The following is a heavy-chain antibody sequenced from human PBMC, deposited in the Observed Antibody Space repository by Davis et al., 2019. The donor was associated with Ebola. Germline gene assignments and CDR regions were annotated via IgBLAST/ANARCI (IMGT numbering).Heavy chain of an antibody. CDR2: ISQSGST. CDR3: ARLTYSSSWYDLDY. J-gene: IGHJ4*02. D-gene: IGHD6-13*01. V-gene: IGHV4-4*02. Sequence: MPSETLSLTCAVSGDSISSSNWWSWVRQPPGKGLEWIGEISQSGSTNYNPSLKSRVTISVDTSKNQFSLKLSSVTAADTAVYYCARLTYSSSWYDLDYWGQGTLVTVSS. CDR1: GDSISSSNW.